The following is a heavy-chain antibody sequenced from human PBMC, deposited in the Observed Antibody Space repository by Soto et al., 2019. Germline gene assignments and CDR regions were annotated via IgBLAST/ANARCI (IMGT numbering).Heavy chain of an antibody. Sequence: VQLLESGGGFVQPGGSLRRSGAASGFIFRDYAMNWVRQAPGKGLEWVSDISGSGDSACYADSVKGRFTISRDTSRDPLYLHMHSRRVDDTAVYYCGMERRVSGWSGCDFWGQGYLVTVSS. D-gene: IGHD6-19*01. CDR3: GMERRVSGWSGCDF. CDR1: GFIFRDYA. CDR2: ISGSGDSA. V-gene: IGHV3-23*01. J-gene: IGHJ4*02.